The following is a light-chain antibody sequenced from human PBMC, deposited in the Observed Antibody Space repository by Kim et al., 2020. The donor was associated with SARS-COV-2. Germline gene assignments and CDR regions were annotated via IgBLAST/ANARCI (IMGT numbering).Light chain of an antibody. CDR2: GNN. CDR3: QSFDSSLNNYV. CDR1: NSNIGAGYD. Sequence: QSVLTQPPSVSGAPGQRVTISCTGSNSNIGAGYDVHWYQQLPGTAPKLLIYGNNNRPSGVPDRFSGSNSGTSASLAITGLQAEDEADYYCQSFDSSLNNYVFGTGTKVTVL. J-gene: IGLJ1*01. V-gene: IGLV1-40*01.